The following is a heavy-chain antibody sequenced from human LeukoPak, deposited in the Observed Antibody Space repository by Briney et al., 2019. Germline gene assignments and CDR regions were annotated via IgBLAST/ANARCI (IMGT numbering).Heavy chain of an antibody. V-gene: IGHV3-7*01. Sequence: GGSLRLSCAASGFTFSSYWMSWVRQAPGKGLEWVANIKQDGSEKYYVDSVKGRFTISRDNAKNSLYLQMNSLRAEDTAVYYCARVAVPAAIAYFDYWGQGTLVTVSS. D-gene: IGHD2-2*02. CDR1: GFTFSSYW. CDR2: IKQDGSEK. J-gene: IGHJ4*02. CDR3: ARVAVPAAIAYFDY.